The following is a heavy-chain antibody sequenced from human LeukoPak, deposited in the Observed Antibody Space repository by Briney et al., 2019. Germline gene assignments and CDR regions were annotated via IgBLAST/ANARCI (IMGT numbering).Heavy chain of an antibody. CDR1: GDTFTDDY. D-gene: IGHD2-2*01. J-gene: IGHJ5*02. V-gene: IGHV1-2*02. CDR2: IVPHSGGT. Sequence: SAVKVSCKASGDTFTDDYVHWVDQGRGQGLEWIGWIVPHSGGTNYAQNYQGRITMTRDTSISTAYMELSSLRPDDTAVYYCARNAYCDSTNCYAWFDPWGQGTLVTVSS. CDR3: ARNAYCDSTNCYAWFDP.